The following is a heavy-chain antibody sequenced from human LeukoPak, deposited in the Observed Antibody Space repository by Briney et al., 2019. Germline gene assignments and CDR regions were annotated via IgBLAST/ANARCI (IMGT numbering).Heavy chain of an antibody. CDR1: GYTFTNYD. CDR3: ASRRPGDAFDI. V-gene: IGHV1-8*01. CDR2: MNPNSANT. Sequence: ASVKVSCKASGYTFTNYDINWVRQATGQGLEWMGWMNPNSANTGYAQRFQGRVTMTRNTSITTAYMELSSLRSEDTAVYYCASRRPGDAFDIWGQETMVTVSS. J-gene: IGHJ3*02. D-gene: IGHD7-27*01.